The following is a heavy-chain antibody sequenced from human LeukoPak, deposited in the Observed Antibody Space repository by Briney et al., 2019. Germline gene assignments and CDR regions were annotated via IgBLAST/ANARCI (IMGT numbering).Heavy chain of an antibody. D-gene: IGHD2-15*01. Sequence: GGSLRLSCAASGFTFSSYGMHWVRQAPGKGLEWVAFIRYDGSNKYYADSVKGRFTISRDNSKNTLYLQMNSLRAEDTAVYYRAKDFGHCSGGSCYSPFNFDYWGQGTLVTVSS. CDR2: IRYDGSNK. CDR3: AKDFGHCSGGSCYSPFNFDY. J-gene: IGHJ4*02. V-gene: IGHV3-30*02. CDR1: GFTFSSYG.